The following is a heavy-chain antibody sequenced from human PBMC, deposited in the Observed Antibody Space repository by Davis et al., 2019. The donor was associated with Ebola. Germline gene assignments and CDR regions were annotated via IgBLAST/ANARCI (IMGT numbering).Heavy chain of an antibody. CDR3: TRDTRSSGWYGDFDS. Sequence: GESLKISCAASGFTFSNYAMSWVRQAPGKGLEWVSDMSGSGDSVYYADSVKGRFTISRDNSKNTLYLQMNSLRDEDTAVYYCTRDTRSSGWYGDFDSWGQGTLVTVSP. D-gene: IGHD6-19*01. CDR1: GFTFSNYA. CDR2: MSGSGDSV. J-gene: IGHJ4*02. V-gene: IGHV3-23*01.